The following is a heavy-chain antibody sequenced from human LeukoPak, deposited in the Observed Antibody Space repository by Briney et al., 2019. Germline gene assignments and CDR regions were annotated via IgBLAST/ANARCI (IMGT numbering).Heavy chain of an antibody. V-gene: IGHV3-23*01. CDR1: GFTFSSYA. CDR2: ISGSGGST. D-gene: IGHD3-22*01. J-gene: IGHJ5*02. Sequence: SGGSLRLSCAASGFTFSSYAMSWVRQAPGKGLEWVSAISGSGGSTYYADSVKGRFTISRDNSKNTLYLQMNSLRAEDTAVYYCAKDHYDSSGYYGFDPWGQGTLVTVSS. CDR3: AKDHYDSSGYYGFDP.